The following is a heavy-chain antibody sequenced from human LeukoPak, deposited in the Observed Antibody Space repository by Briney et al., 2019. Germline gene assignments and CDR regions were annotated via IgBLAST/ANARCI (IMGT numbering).Heavy chain of an antibody. CDR1: GYSISSGYY. Sequence: SETLSLTCTVSGYSISSGYYWGWIRQSPGKGLEWIGSIYHSGDTYYNPSVRSRVTISVDTSKNHFSLKVSSVTAADTAVYYCARSLIAVTGVTRFDPWGQGTLVTVSS. J-gene: IGHJ5*02. D-gene: IGHD6-19*01. CDR3: ARSLIAVTGVTRFDP. CDR2: IYHSGDT. V-gene: IGHV4-38-2*02.